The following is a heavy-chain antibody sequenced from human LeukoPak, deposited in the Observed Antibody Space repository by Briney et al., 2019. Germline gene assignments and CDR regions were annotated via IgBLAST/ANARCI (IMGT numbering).Heavy chain of an antibody. J-gene: IGHJ4*02. V-gene: IGHV1-18*01. CDR1: GYTFASYG. CDR2: ISAYNGNT. Sequence: ASVKVSCKASGYTFASYGISWVRQAPGRGLEWMGWISAYNGNTNYAQKLQGRVTMTTDTSTSTAYMELRSLRSDDAAVYYCARGRRYYDFWSGYPDGDYWGQGTLVTVSS. D-gene: IGHD3-3*01. CDR3: ARGRRYYDFWSGYPDGDY.